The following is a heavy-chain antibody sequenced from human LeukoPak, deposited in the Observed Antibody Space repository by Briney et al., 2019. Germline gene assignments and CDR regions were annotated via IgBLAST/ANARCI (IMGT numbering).Heavy chain of an antibody. D-gene: IGHD3-22*01. CDR3: ARDWAYYYDSSGYSDY. CDR1: GYTFTSYG. J-gene: IGHJ4*02. Sequence: ASVKVSCKASGYTFTSYGIGWVRQAPGQGLEWMGWISAYNGNTHYAQKLQGRVTMTTDTSTSTAYMELRSLRSDDTAVYYCARDWAYYYDSSGYSDYWGQGTLVTVSS. V-gene: IGHV1-18*01. CDR2: ISAYNGNT.